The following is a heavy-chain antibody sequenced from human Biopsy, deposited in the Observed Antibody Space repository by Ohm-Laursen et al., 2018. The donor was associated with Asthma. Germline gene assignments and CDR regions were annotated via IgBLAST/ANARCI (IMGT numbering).Heavy chain of an antibody. CDR1: GFSFSSYS. D-gene: IGHD3-10*01. Sequence: SLRLSCAAIGFSFSSYSINWVRQAPGKGLEWLSYITSGSSTIYYADSVKGRFTVSRDNAQNSLYLQMNSLKADDTAVYYCARDPGGSAYYFDYWGQGTLVTVSS. V-gene: IGHV3-48*01. CDR3: ARDPGGSAYYFDY. J-gene: IGHJ4*02. CDR2: ITSGSSTI.